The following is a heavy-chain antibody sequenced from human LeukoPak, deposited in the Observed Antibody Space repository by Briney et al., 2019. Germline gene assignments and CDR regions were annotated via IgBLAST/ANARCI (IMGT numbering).Heavy chain of an antibody. V-gene: IGHV3-23*01. CDR1: GFTFSSYA. J-gene: IGHJ4*02. Sequence: GGSLRLSCAASGFTFSSYAMSWVRQAPGKGLEWVSAISGSGGSTYYADSVKGRFTISRDNAKNSLYLQMNSLRAEDTAVYYCARDIGGYYNWGQGTLVTVSS. D-gene: IGHD1-26*01. CDR2: ISGSGGST. CDR3: ARDIGGYYN.